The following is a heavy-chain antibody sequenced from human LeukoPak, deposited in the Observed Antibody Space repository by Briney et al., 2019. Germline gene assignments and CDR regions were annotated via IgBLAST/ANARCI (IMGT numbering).Heavy chain of an antibody. Sequence: SETLSLPCAVYGGSFSGYYWSWIRQPPGKGLEWIGEINHSGSTNYNPSLKSRVTISVDTSKNQFSLKLSSVTAADTAVYYCARGYYYDRPYFDYWGQGTLVTVSS. CDR3: ARGYYYDRPYFDY. D-gene: IGHD3-22*01. CDR2: INHSGST. J-gene: IGHJ4*02. CDR1: GGSFSGYY. V-gene: IGHV4-34*01.